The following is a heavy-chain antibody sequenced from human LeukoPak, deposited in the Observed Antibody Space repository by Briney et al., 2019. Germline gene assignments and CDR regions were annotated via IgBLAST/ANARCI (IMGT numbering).Heavy chain of an antibody. J-gene: IGHJ4*02. CDR3: AKEYYDSSGYYPLNY. V-gene: IGHV3-23*01. CDR1: GFTFSSYS. Sequence: GGSLRLSCAASGFTFSSYSMNWVRQAPGKGLEWVSAISGSGGSTYYADSVKGRFTISRDNSKNTLYLQMNSLRAEDTAVYYCAKEYYDSSGYYPLNYWGQGTLVTVSS. CDR2: ISGSGGST. D-gene: IGHD3-22*01.